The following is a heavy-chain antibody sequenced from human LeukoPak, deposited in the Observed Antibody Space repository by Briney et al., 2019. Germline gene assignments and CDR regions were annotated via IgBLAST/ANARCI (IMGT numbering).Heavy chain of an antibody. CDR1: GFTFDDYG. V-gene: IGHV3-53*01. Sequence: PGGSLRLSCAASGFTFDDYGMSWVRQAPGKGLEWVSFIYTTGRTHDSDSVKGRFTISRDSSKNTLYLQMNSLRAEDTAVYYCARRAGDYSHPYDYWGQGTLVTVSS. D-gene: IGHD3-22*01. CDR3: ARRAGDYSHPYDY. J-gene: IGHJ4*02. CDR2: IYTTGRT.